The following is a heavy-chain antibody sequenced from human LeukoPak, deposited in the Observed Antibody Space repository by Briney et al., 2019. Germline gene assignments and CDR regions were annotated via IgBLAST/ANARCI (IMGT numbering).Heavy chain of an antibody. CDR3: ARLNPFYHGSGSYEFDY. Sequence: SETLSLTCAVSGGSMISYYWSWIRLPPGKGLEWIGNIYYSGSTSYNPSLKSRVTISVDASKNRFSLKVSSVTAADTAVYHCARLNPFYHGSGSYEFDYWGRGTLVSVSS. V-gene: IGHV4-59*01. CDR2: IYYSGST. CDR1: GGSMISYY. J-gene: IGHJ4*02. D-gene: IGHD3-10*01.